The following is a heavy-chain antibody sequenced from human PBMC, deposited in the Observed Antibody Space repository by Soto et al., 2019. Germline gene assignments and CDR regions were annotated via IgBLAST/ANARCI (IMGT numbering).Heavy chain of an antibody. J-gene: IGHJ4*02. Sequence: ASVKVSCKASGYTFTSYDINWVRQATGQGLEWMGWMNPNSGNTGYAQKFQGRVTMTRNTSISTAYMELSSLRSEDTAVYYCARVHSSSWYKDERYYFDYWGQGTLVTVSS. CDR3: ARVHSSSWYKDERYYFDY. CDR2: MNPNSGNT. CDR1: GYTFTSYD. V-gene: IGHV1-8*01. D-gene: IGHD6-13*01.